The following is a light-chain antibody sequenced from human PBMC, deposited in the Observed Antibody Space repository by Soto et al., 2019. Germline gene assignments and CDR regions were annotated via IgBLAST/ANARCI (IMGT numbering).Light chain of an antibody. CDR1: QPVNTW. CDR3: QQSNSLPYT. Sequence: DIQMTQSPSSVSASVGDKITITCRASQPVNTWLAWYQQKPGKAPNLLVHATSTLHRGAPSRFSGSGSGTDFSLTIRNLEPEDFATYYCQQSNSLPYTFGQGTKV. J-gene: IGKJ2*01. CDR2: ATS. V-gene: IGKV1-12*01.